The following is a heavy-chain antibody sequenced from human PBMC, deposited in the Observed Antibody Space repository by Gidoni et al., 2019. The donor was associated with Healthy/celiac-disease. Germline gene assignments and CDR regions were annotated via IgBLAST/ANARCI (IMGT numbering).Heavy chain of an antibody. V-gene: IGHV1-69*08. CDR3: ARDRGYCSGGSCLRFDY. D-gene: IGHD2-15*01. J-gene: IGHJ4*02. CDR1: GGTFSSYT. CDR2: IIPILGIA. Sequence: QVQLVQSGAEVKKPGSSVKVSCKASGGTFSSYTISWVRQAPGQGLEWMGRIIPILGIANYAQKFQGRVTITADKSTSTAYMELSSLRSEDTAVYYCARDRGYCSGGSCLRFDYWGQGTLVTVSS.